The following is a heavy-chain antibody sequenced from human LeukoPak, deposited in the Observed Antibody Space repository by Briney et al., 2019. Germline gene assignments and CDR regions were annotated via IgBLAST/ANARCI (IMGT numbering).Heavy chain of an antibody. CDR2: IKTKPDGGPT. CDR3: TTRVVTTNDF. CDR1: GFTFSNAW. V-gene: IGHV3-15*07. D-gene: IGHD2-21*02. Sequence: GGSLRLSCAASGFTFSNAWMNWVRQAPGKGLEWVGRIKTKPDGGPTVYAVPARGRFTISRDDSKKTLFLQIDSLKTEDTAVYYCTTRVVTTNDFWGQGTLDTVSS. J-gene: IGHJ4*02.